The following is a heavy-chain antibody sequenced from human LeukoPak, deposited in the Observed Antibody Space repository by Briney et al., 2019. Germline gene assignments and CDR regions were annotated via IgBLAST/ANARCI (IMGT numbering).Heavy chain of an antibody. J-gene: IGHJ5*02. V-gene: IGHV3-23*01. Sequence: GGSLRLSCAASGFTFSSYGMSWVRQAPGKGLEWVSAISGSGGSTYYADSVKGRFTISRDNSKNTLYLQMISLRAEDTAVYYCAKEESGYDSPPFDPWGQGTLVTVSS. D-gene: IGHD5-12*01. CDR3: AKEESGYDSPPFDP. CDR1: GFTFSSYG. CDR2: ISGSGGST.